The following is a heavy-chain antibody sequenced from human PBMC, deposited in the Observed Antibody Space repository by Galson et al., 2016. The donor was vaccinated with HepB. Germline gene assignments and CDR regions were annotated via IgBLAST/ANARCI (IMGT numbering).Heavy chain of an antibody. J-gene: IGHJ4*02. D-gene: IGHD1/OR15-1a*01. CDR2: NGET. CDR3: AISEQQLGRGAFDS. V-gene: IGHV1-18*01. Sequence: NGETKYSQKFQVRLTMTTNTSTSISSMEMRSLRPDDTAVYYCAISEQQLGRGAFDSWGQGTLVTVSS.